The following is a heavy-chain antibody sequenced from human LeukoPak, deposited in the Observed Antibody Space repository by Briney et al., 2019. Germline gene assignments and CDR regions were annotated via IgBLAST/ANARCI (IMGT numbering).Heavy chain of an antibody. J-gene: IGHJ3*02. CDR2: IFHSGST. V-gene: IGHV4-59*01. D-gene: IGHD2-15*01. CDR1: GGSIGNYY. Sequence: SETLSFTCTVSGGSIGNYYWGWIRQPPGKGLEWIAYIFHSGSTNYNPSLKSRVTISLDTSKNQFSLRMNSVTAADTAVYYCARTYCAAGTCYDTFDIWGQGTLVTASS. CDR3: ARTYCAAGTCYDTFDI.